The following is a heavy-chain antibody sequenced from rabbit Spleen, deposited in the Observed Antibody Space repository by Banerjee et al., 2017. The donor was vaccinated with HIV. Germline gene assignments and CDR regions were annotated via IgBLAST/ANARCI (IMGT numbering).Heavy chain of an antibody. J-gene: IGHJ4*01. CDR3: ARGSASDDYYFNL. Sequence: QSLEESGGDLVKPGASLTLTCTASGFSFSFSNYLCWVRQPPGKGPEWIACIAAGVSGTTYYATWAKGRFTISNPSSTTVTLQMTSLTAADTATYFCARGSASDDYYFNLWGPGTLVTVS. CDR2: IAAGVSGTT. V-gene: IGHV1S40*01. CDR1: GFSFSFSNY. D-gene: IGHD1-1*01.